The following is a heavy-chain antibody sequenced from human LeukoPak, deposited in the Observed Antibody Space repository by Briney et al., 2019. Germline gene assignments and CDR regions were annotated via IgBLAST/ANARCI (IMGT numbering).Heavy chain of an antibody. V-gene: IGHV4-59*08. CDR3: ARHGGSYYFDY. CDR1: GGSISSYY. J-gene: IGHJ4*02. D-gene: IGHD1-26*01. Sequence: SETLSLTCTVSGGSISSYYWSWIRQPPGKGLDWIWYIYYSGSTNYNPSLKSRVTISVDTSKNQFSLKLSSVTAADTAVYYCARHGGSYYFDYWRQGTLVTVSS. CDR2: IYYSGST.